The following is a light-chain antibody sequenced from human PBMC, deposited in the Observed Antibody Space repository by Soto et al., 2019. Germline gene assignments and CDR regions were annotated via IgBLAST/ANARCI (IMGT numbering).Light chain of an antibody. J-gene: IGLJ3*02. CDR3: QSYDSSLSGWV. CDR1: SSNIGAGYD. CDR2: GNS. V-gene: IGLV1-40*01. Sequence: QSVLTQPPSVSGAPGQRVTISCTGSSSNIGAGYDVHWYQPLPGTAPKLLIYGNSNRPSGVPDRFSGSMSGTSASLAITGLQAEDEADYYCQSYDSSLSGWVFGGGTKLTVL.